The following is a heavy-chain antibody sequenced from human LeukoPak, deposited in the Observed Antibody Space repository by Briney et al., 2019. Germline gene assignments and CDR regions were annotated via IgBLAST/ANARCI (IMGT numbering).Heavy chain of an antibody. CDR3: ARVAPSYYDSSGYSNVDY. CDR2: IKQDGSEK. V-gene: IGHV3-7*01. J-gene: IGHJ4*02. D-gene: IGHD3-22*01. Sequence: GGSLRLSCAASGFTFSSYWMSWVRQAPGKGLEWVANIKQDGSEKYYVDSVKGRFTISRDNAKNTLYLQMNSLRAEDTAVYYCARVAPSYYDSSGYSNVDYWGQGTLVTVSS. CDR1: GFTFSSYW.